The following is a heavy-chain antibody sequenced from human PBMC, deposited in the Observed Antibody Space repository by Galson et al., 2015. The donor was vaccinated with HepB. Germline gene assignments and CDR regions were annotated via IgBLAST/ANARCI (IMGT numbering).Heavy chain of an antibody. J-gene: IGHJ4*02. CDR1: GFIFSTYS. CDR2: ISNSGSHT. CDR3: ARLTSSSSDPSDY. V-gene: IGHV3-21*03. D-gene: IGHD6-6*01. Sequence: SLRLSCAASGFIFSTYSMNWVRQAPGKGLEWVSSISNSGSHTYYADSVKGRFTISRDNAKTSLYLQMNSLSAEDTAVYYCARLTSSSSDPSDYWGQGTLVTVSS.